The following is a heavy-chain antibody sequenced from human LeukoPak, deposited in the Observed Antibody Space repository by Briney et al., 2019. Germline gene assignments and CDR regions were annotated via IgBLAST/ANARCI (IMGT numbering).Heavy chain of an antibody. D-gene: IGHD2-2*01. Sequence: GASVKVSCKASGYTFTGYYMHWVRQAPGQGLEWMGWINPNSGGTNYAQKFQGGVTMTRDTSISTAYMELSSLRSEDTAVYYCARDGVVVPAAAGMDVWGQGTTVTVSS. CDR1: GYTFTGYY. J-gene: IGHJ6*02. CDR2: INPNSGGT. CDR3: ARDGVVVPAAAGMDV. V-gene: IGHV1-2*02.